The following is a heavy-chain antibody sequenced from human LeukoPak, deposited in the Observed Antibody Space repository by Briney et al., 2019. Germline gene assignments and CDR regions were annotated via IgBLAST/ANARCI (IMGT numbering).Heavy chain of an antibody. CDR1: GGSISSYY. J-gene: IGHJ5*02. D-gene: IGHD6-13*01. V-gene: IGHV4-59*01. Sequence: SETLSLTCTVSGGSISSYYWSWIRQPPGKGLEWIGYIYYSGSTNYNPSLKSRVTISVDTSKNQFSLKLSSVTAADTAVYYCASGGAAAGEDNWFDPWGQGTLVTVSS. CDR3: ASGGAAAGEDNWFDP. CDR2: IYYSGST.